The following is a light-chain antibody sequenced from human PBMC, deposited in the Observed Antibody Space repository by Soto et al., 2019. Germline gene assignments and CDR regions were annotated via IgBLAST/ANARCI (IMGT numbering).Light chain of an antibody. CDR2: DVS. CDR1: SSDVGGSDH. J-gene: IGLJ1*01. CDR3: NSYTSSSTYV. V-gene: IGLV2-14*03. Sequence: QSALTQPASVSGSPGQSITVSCTGTSSDVGGSDHVNWYQQHPGKAPKLMIFDVSNRPSGVSTRFSGPKSGNAASLTISGLQAEDEADYYCNSYTSSSTYVFGTGTKLTVL.